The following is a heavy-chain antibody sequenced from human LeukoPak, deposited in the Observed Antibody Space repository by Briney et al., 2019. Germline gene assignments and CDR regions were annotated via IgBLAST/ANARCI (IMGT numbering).Heavy chain of an antibody. CDR2: IWDTEIT. V-gene: IGHV4-59*01. Sequence: SETLSLTCTVSGGSIRSYFWSWLRQPPGKGLEWIGYIWDTEITDYNPTLKSRVTISLDTSKNHFSLKLRSVTAADTALYFCARGLVLATDDAFDIWGQGTLVTVSS. CDR3: ARGLVLATDDAFDI. CDR1: GGSIRSYF. J-gene: IGHJ3*02. D-gene: IGHD5-12*01.